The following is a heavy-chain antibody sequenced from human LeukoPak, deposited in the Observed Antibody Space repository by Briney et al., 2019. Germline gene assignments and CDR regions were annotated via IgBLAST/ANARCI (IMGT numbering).Heavy chain of an antibody. Sequence: GGSLRLSCAASGFTFSSYAMHWVRQAPGKGLEWVAVISYDGSNKYYADSVKGRFTISRDNSKNTLYLQMNSLRAEDTAVYYCARDSLGGGNTYLFDYWGQGTLVTVSS. CDR1: GFTFSSYA. J-gene: IGHJ4*02. D-gene: IGHD3-10*01. V-gene: IGHV3-30-3*01. CDR3: ARDSLGGGNTYLFDY. CDR2: ISYDGSNK.